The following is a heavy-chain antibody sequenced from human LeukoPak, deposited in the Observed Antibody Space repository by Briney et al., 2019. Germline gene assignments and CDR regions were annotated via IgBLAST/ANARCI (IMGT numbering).Heavy chain of an antibody. J-gene: IGHJ4*02. CDR3: ARDLGIVGATSPY. CDR2: IIPILGIA. V-gene: IGHV1-69*04. D-gene: IGHD1-26*01. Sequence: APVKVSCKASGGTFSSYAIIWVRQAPGQGLEWMGRIIPILGIANYAQKFQGRVTITADKSTSTAYMELSSLRSEDTAVYYCARDLGIVGATSPYWGQGTLVTVSS. CDR1: GGTFSSYA.